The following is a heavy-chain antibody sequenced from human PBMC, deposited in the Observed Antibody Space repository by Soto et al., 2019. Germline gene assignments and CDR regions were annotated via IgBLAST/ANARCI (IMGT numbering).Heavy chain of an antibody. D-gene: IGHD1-26*01. CDR2: IFWNDER. V-gene: IGHV2-26*01. CDR1: GFSLSKARMG. Sequence: QVTLKESGPELVKPTETLMLTCTVSGFSLSKARMGVSWIRQPPGKALEWLAHIFWNDERSYNTSLKSRLTISRDTSKSQVVLTMTNVDPVDTGTYFCARALREGLPIYYFDSWGQGTLVTVSS. J-gene: IGHJ4*02. CDR3: ARALREGLPIYYFDS.